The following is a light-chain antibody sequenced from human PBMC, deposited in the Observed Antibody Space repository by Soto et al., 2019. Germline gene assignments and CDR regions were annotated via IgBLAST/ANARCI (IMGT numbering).Light chain of an antibody. CDR3: SSYTSSSTLYV. CDR1: SSDVGGYNS. V-gene: IGLV2-14*03. CDR2: DVS. Sequence: QSVLTQPASVSRSPGQSITISCTGTSSDVGGYNSVSWYQVHPGKAPKLILYDVSNRPSGVSNRFSGSKSGNTASLTISGLQAEDEADYYCSSYTSSSTLYVFGTGTKVTVL. J-gene: IGLJ1*01.